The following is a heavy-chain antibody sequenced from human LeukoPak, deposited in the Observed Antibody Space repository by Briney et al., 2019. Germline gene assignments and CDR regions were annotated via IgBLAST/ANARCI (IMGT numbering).Heavy chain of an antibody. V-gene: IGHV4-59*01. Sequence: SETLSLTCAVYGGSFSGYYWSWIRQPPGRGLEWIGYIYYSGSTNYNPSLKSRVTISVDTSKNQFSLKLSSATAADTAVYYCASAGFGESNYYYYGMDVWGQGTTVTVSS. CDR3: ASAGFGESNYYYYGMDV. CDR2: IYYSGST. CDR1: GGSFSGYY. J-gene: IGHJ6*02. D-gene: IGHD3-10*01.